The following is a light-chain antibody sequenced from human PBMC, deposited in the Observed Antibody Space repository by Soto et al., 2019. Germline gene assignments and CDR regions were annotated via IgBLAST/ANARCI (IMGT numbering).Light chain of an antibody. V-gene: IGLV2-14*01. CDR2: EVS. CDR3: SSYTSSSTLYV. Sequence: QSALTQPRSVSGSPGQSVTISCTGTISDVGGYTYVSWYQQHPDKAPKLMIYEVSNRPSGVSNRFSGSKSGNTASLTISGLQAEDEADYYCSSYTSSSTLYVFGTGTKVTVL. J-gene: IGLJ1*01. CDR1: ISDVGGYTY.